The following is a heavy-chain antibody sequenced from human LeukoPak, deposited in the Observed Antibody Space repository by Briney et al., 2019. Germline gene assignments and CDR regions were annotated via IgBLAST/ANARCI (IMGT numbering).Heavy chain of an antibody. J-gene: IGHJ4*02. CDR3: VRQMVGASFDY. D-gene: IGHD1-26*01. Sequence: GGSLRLSCAASGFTLSNYWMTWVRQAPGKGLEWVANIKQDGSETYYVDSVRGRFTFSRDNAENSVYLQMNSLRAEDTAIYYCVRQMVGASFDYWGQGTLVTVSS. CDR1: GFTLSNYW. V-gene: IGHV3-7*01. CDR2: IKQDGSET.